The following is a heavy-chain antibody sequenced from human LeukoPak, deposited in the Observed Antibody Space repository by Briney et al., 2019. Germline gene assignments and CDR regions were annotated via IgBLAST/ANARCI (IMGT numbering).Heavy chain of an antibody. CDR2: IQYDGSSK. D-gene: IGHD1-26*01. Sequence: GGSLRLSCAASGLTFSRKGMHWVRQAPGRGLEWLAFIQYDGSSKYYADSVKGRFTVSRDNSKNTLYLQMNSLRAEDTAVYYCASEHSGNYYRPFDYWGQGTLVTVSS. CDR1: GLTFSRKG. J-gene: IGHJ4*02. CDR3: ASEHSGNYYRPFDY. V-gene: IGHV3-30*02.